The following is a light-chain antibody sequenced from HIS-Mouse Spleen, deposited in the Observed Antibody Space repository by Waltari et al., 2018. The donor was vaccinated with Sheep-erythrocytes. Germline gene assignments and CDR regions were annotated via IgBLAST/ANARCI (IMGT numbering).Light chain of an antibody. CDR1: QSISSY. J-gene: IGKJ2*01. CDR2: AAS. CDR3: QQSYSTPRRT. V-gene: IGKV1-39*01. Sequence: DIQMTQSPSSLSASVGDRVTITCRASQSISSYLTWYQQKPGKAPKLLIYAASSLQSGVPSRFSGSGSGTDFTLTISSLQPEDFATYYCQQSYSTPRRTFGQGTKLEIK.